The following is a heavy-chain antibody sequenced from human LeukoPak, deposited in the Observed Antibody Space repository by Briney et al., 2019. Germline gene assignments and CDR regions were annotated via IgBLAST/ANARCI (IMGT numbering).Heavy chain of an antibody. V-gene: IGHV1-46*01. D-gene: IGHD3-22*01. J-gene: IGHJ4*02. CDR1: GYTFTNYY. CDR3: AKDDSSGCKEGCPFDY. Sequence: GASVKVSCKASGYTFTNYYMHWVRQAPGQGLEWMGIINPSGGSTNYAQKFQGRVTVTRDTSTSTVYMELSSLRSEDTAVYYCAKDDSSGCKEGCPFDYWGQGTLVTVSS. CDR2: INPSGGST.